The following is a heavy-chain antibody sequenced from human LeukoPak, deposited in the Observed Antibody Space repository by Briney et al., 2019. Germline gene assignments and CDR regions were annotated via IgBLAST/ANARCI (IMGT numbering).Heavy chain of an antibody. CDR2: INPNSGGT. CDR3: ARVPGQYDSSGYDTTSFDY. D-gene: IGHD3-22*01. J-gene: IGHJ4*02. Sequence: ASVKVSCKASGYTFTGYYVHWVRQAPGQGLEWMGWINPNSGGTNYAQKFQGRVTMTRDTSINTAYMELSRLRSDDTAVYYCARVPGQYDSSGYDTTSFDYWGQGTLVTVSS. CDR1: GYTFTGYY. V-gene: IGHV1-2*02.